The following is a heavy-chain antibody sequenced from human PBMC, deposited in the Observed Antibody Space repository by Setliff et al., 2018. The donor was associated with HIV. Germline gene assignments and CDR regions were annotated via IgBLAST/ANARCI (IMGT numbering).Heavy chain of an antibody. CDR3: ARGLYGSGSFFLDS. D-gene: IGHD3-10*01. CDR1: GGSISSYY. V-gene: IGHV4-4*07. J-gene: IGHJ4*02. CDR2: MFVGESP. Sequence: NPSETLSLTCSVSGGSISSYYWSWIRQPAGKGLEWVGRMFVGESPNYNPSLKSRLSISVDTSKRQFSLKLTSVTAADTAVYYCARGLYGSGSFFLDSWGRGTLVTVSS.